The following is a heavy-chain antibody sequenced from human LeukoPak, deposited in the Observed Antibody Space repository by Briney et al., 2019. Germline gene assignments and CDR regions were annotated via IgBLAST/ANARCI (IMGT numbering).Heavy chain of an antibody. V-gene: IGHV4-59*01. CDR1: GGSISSYY. Sequence: SETLSLTCTVSGGSISSYYWSWIRQPPGKGLEWIGYIYYSGSTNYNPSLKNRVTISVDTSKNQFSLKLSSVTAADTAVYYCAREPAAGRRAFDIWGQGTMVTVSS. D-gene: IGHD6-13*01. CDR3: AREPAAGRRAFDI. J-gene: IGHJ3*02. CDR2: IYYSGST.